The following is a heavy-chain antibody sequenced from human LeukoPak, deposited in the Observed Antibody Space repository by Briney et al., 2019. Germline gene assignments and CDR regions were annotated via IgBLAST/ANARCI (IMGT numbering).Heavy chain of an antibody. CDR1: GFTFSSYW. CDR2: INTDGSST. J-gene: IGHJ4*02. V-gene: IGHV3-74*01. D-gene: IGHD3-16*01. CDR3: ARDYAVTLDY. Sequence: GGSLRLSCAASGFTFSSYWMHWVRQAPGKGLMWVSRINTDGSSTSYADSVKGRFTISRDNAKNTLYLQMNSVRAEDTAVYYCARDYAVTLDYWGQGTLVTVSS.